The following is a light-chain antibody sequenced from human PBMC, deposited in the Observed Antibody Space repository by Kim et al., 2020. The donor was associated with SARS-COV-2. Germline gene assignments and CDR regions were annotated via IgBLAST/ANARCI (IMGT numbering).Light chain of an antibody. CDR2: NNN. V-gene: IGLV10-54*01. CDR3: SAWDNNLSAWV. Sequence: LTQPPSVSKGLRQTATLTCTGNSNNVGNEGATWLQQHQGHPPKLLSYNNNHRPTGISERISASTSGNTASLTITGLQPEDEADYYCSAWDNNLSAWVFGGGTQLTVL. CDR1: SNNVGNEG. J-gene: IGLJ3*02.